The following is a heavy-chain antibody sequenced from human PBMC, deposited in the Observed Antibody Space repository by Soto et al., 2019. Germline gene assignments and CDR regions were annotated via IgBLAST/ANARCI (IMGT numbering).Heavy chain of an antibody. CDR2: IGGGGSGT. D-gene: IGHD4-17*01. CDR1: QFTLSNFA. J-gene: IGHJ6*02. CDR3: AKFMTSVTNFYYYYYGMDL. Sequence: GGSLRLSCAASQFTLSNFAMSWVRQAPGKGLDWVSAIGGGGSGTYYADSVKGRFTVSRDNSKNTLYLQMNSLRAEDTAVYYCAKFMTSVTNFYYYYYGMDLWGQGATVNVSS. V-gene: IGHV3-23*01.